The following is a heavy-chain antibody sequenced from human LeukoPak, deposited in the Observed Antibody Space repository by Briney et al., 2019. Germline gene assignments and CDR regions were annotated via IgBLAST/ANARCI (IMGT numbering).Heavy chain of an antibody. V-gene: IGHV4-30-2*01. CDR2: IYHSGST. J-gene: IGHJ4*02. CDR3: ARGSNTMVRGVMNGYFDY. D-gene: IGHD3-10*01. CDR1: GGSSSGGYS. Sequence: SQTLSLTCAVSGGSSSGGYSWSWIRQPPGKGLEWIGYIYHSGSTYYNPSLKSRVTISVDRSKNQFSLKLSSVTAADTAVYYCARGSNTMVRGVMNGYFDYWGQGTLVTVSS.